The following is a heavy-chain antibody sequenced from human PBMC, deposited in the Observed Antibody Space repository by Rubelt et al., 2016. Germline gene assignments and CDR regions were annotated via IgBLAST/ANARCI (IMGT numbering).Heavy chain of an antibody. CDR1: GGSISRSNW. Sequence: QVQLQESGPGLVKPSGTLSLTCAVSGGSISRSNWWSWVRQPPGKGLEWIGYIYYSGSTNYNPSLQSRVTISVDTSKNQFSLKLSSVTAADTAVYYCAEGYYDFWSGYSSAFDIWGQGTMVTVSS. V-gene: IGHV4-4*02. CDR3: AEGYYDFWSGYSSAFDI. D-gene: IGHD3-3*01. J-gene: IGHJ3*02. CDR2: IYYSGST.